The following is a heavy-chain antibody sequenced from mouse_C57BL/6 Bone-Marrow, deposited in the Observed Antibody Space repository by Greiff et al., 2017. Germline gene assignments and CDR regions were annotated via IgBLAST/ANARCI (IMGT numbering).Heavy chain of an antibody. D-gene: IGHD2-1*01. CDR3: ASYGNYGY. J-gene: IGHJ2*01. CDR1: GFTFSSYG. Sequence: EVKVVESGGDLVKPGGSLKLSCAASGFTFSSYGMSWVRQTPDKRLEWVATISSGGSYTYYPDSVKGRFTISRDNAKNTLYLQMSSLKSEDTAMYYCASYGNYGYWGQGTTLTVSS. V-gene: IGHV5-6*01. CDR2: ISSGGSYT.